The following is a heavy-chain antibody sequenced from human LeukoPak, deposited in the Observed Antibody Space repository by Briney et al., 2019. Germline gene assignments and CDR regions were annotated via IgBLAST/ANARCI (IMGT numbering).Heavy chain of an antibody. CDR3: ARVDGDYYFDY. J-gene: IGHJ4*02. CDR1: GGSISSYY. CDR2: IYYSGST. V-gene: IGHV4-59*01. Sequence: SETLSLTCTVSGGSISSYYWSWLRQPPGKGLEWLGYIYYSGSTNYDPSLKSRVTISVDTSKNQFSLKLSSVTAADTAVYYCARVDGDYYFDYWGQGTLVTVSS. D-gene: IGHD4-17*01.